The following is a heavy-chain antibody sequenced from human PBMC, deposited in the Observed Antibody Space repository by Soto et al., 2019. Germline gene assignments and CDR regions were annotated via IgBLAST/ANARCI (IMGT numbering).Heavy chain of an antibody. J-gene: IGHJ1*01. D-gene: IGHD3-3*01. Sequence: PGGSLRLSCAASGFTFSSYSMNWVRQAPGKGLEWVSYISSSSSTIYYADSVKGRFTISRDNAKNSLYLQMNSLRAEDTAVYYCAREAQYYDFWSGSTWAEYFQHWGQGTLVTVSS. CDR1: GFTFSSYS. CDR2: ISSSSSTI. V-gene: IGHV3-48*01. CDR3: AREAQYYDFWSGSTWAEYFQH.